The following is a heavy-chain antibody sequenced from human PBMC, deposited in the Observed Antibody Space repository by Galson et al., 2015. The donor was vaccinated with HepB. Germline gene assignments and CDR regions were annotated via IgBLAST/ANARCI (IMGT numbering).Heavy chain of an antibody. D-gene: IGHD2-21*02. Sequence: SVKVSCKVSGYTLTELSMHWVRQAPGKGLEWMGGFDPEDGETIYAQKFQGRVTMTEDTSTDTAYMELSSLRSEDTAVYYCATGVGDHYEGHYFDYWGQGTLVTVSS. CDR1: GYTLTELS. CDR2: FDPEDGET. J-gene: IGHJ4*02. CDR3: ATGVGDHYEGHYFDY. V-gene: IGHV1-24*01.